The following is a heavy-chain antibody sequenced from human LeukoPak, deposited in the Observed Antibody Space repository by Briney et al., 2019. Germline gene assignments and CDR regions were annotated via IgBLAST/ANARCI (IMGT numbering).Heavy chain of an antibody. CDR1: GFTFSRYL. D-gene: IGHD3-22*01. CDR3: ARGLYSSGYYYDAFDI. J-gene: IGHJ3*02. CDR2: IDNNGGNT. V-gene: IGHV3-64D*06. Sequence: GGSLRLSCSASGFTFSRYLMHWVRQAPGQGLEYVSVIDNNGGNTYYADSVKGRFTISRDNSKNTVYLQMSSLRPEDTAVYYCARGLYSSGYYYDAFDIWGQGTMVTVSS.